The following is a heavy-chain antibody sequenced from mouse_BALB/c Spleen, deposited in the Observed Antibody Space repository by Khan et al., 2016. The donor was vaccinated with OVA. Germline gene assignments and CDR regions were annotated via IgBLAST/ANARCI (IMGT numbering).Heavy chain of an antibody. J-gene: IGHJ1*01. CDR2: ISSGNATI. D-gene: IGHD2-4*01. V-gene: IGHV5-17*02. CDR3: ARSMISTWYCDV. CDR1: GFTFSSFG. Sequence: EVQLVESGGGLVQPGGSRKLSCAASGFTFSSFGMHWVSQAPEKGLEWVAYISSGNATIYYADIVKGRFTISRDNPKNTLFLQLTRLRSEDTAMYYGARSMISTWYCDVWGAGTTVTVSS.